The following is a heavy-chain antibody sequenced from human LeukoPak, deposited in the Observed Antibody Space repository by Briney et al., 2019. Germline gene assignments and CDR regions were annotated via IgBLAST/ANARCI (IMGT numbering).Heavy chain of an antibody. CDR3: GRDPNGDYIGAFDF. J-gene: IGHJ3*01. Sequence: GGSLRLSCAASGFTFSNYAMTWVRLAPGKGLEWVSSIRGSGGGTSYADSVKGRFTMYRGNSRDTLYLQMNNLRAEDTAVYYCGRDPNGDYIGAFDFWGQGILVTVSS. CDR1: GFTFSNYA. D-gene: IGHD4-17*01. CDR2: IRGSGGGT. V-gene: IGHV3-23*01.